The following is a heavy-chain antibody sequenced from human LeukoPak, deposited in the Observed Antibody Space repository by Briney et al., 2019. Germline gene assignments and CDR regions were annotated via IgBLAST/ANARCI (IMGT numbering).Heavy chain of an antibody. D-gene: IGHD6-19*01. CDR1: GFTFDDYA. CDR3: ARAGKNGRGSSALGDAFDI. Sequence: GRSLRLSCAASGFTFDDYAMHWVRQAPGKGLEWVSGISWNSGSIGYADSVKGRFTISRDNAKNSLYLQMNSLRAEDTAVYYCARAGKNGRGSSALGDAFDIWGQETMVTVSS. V-gene: IGHV3-9*01. J-gene: IGHJ3*02. CDR2: ISWNSGSI.